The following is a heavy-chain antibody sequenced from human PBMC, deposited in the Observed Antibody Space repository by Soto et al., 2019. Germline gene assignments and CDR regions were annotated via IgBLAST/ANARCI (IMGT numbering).Heavy chain of an antibody. J-gene: IGHJ6*02. V-gene: IGHV6-1*01. Sequence: PSQTLSLTCAISGDSVSSNSAAWNWIRQSPSRGLEWLGRTYYRSKWYNDYAVSVKSRITINPDTSKNQFSLQLNSVTPEDTAVYYCARAVERLDLYYYGMDVWGQGTKVTVSS. CDR3: ARAVERLDLYYYGMDV. CDR2: TYYRSKWYN. CDR1: GDSVSSNSAA. D-gene: IGHD1-1*01.